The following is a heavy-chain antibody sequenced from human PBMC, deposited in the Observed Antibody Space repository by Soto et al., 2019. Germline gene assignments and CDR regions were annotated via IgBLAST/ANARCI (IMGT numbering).Heavy chain of an antibody. Sequence: QVQLVESGGGVVQPGRSLRLSCAASGFTFSSYGMHWVRQAPGKGLEWVAVISYDGSNKYYADSVKGRFTISRDNSKNTLYLQMNSLRAEDTAVYYCAKPRPFRPRYYDFWSGYYTREAGGVDVWGQGTTVTVSS. J-gene: IGHJ6*02. CDR1: GFTFSSYG. CDR3: AKPRPFRPRYYDFWSGYYTREAGGVDV. V-gene: IGHV3-30*18. CDR2: ISYDGSNK. D-gene: IGHD3-3*01.